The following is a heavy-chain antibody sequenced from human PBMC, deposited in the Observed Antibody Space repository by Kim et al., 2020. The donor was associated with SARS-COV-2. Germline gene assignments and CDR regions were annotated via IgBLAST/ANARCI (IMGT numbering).Heavy chain of an antibody. Sequence: SETLSLTCTVSGGSISSYYWSWIRQPPGKGLEWIGYIYYSGSTNYNPSLKSRVTISVDTSKNQFSLKLSSVTAADTAVYYCARGVWYYYGSGSYPYYYYYGMDVWGQGTTVTVSS. CDR1: GGSISSYY. J-gene: IGHJ6*02. D-gene: IGHD3-10*01. CDR3: ARGVWYYYGSGSYPYYYYYGMDV. V-gene: IGHV4-59*01. CDR2: IYYSGST.